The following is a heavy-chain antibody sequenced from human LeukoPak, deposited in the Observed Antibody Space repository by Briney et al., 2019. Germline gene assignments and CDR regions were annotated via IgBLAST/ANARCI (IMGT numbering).Heavy chain of an antibody. CDR1: GGSFSGYY. V-gene: IGHV4-34*01. J-gene: IGHJ5*02. CDR3: AGTLITIFGVVPNWFDP. Sequence: SETLSLTCVVYGGSFSGYYWNWIRQPPGKGLEWIGEINHSGSTNYNPSLKSRVTISVDTSKNQFSLKLTSVTAADTAVYYCAGTLITIFGVVPNWFDPWGQGTLVTVSS. CDR2: INHSGST. D-gene: IGHD3-3*01.